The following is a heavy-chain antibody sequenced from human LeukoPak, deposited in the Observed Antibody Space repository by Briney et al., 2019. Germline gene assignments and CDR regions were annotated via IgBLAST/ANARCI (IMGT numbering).Heavy chain of an antibody. J-gene: IGHJ4*02. D-gene: IGHD6-19*01. Sequence: PSETLSLTCTVSRDSISTYYWSWIRQPPGKGLEWIGYIHYSGSINYNPSLKSRVTISVDTSKNQFSLELSSVTTADTAVYYCASSPLISSGWLGFDYWGQGTLVTVSS. V-gene: IGHV4-59*01. CDR3: ASSPLISSGWLGFDY. CDR2: IHYSGSI. CDR1: RDSISTYY.